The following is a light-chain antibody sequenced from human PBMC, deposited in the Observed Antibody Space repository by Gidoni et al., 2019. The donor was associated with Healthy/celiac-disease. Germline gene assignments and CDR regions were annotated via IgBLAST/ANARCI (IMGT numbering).Light chain of an antibody. CDR2: WAS. CDR1: PSVLYSSNNKNY. CDR3: QQYYSTLT. J-gene: IGKJ4*01. V-gene: IGKV4-1*01. Sequence: DLVITHSPVSLSVSLAPRHTIHCKSSPSVLYSSNNKNYLAWYQQKPGQPPKLLIYWASTRESGVPYRFSGSGSGTDFTLTISSLQAEDVAVYYCQQYYSTLTFGGGTKVEIK.